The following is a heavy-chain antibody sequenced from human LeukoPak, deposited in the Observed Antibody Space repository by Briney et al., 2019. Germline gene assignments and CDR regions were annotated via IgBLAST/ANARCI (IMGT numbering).Heavy chain of an antibody. CDR2: IHYSGST. Sequence: PSETLSLTCTVSGGSISSYYWNWIRQPPGKGLEWIGLIHYSGSTNYNPSLKSRLTMSVDTSKNQFSRKLSSVTAADTAVYYCARDYGDYIGALDIWGQGTMVTVSS. CDR1: GGSISSYY. J-gene: IGHJ3*02. CDR3: ARDYGDYIGALDI. V-gene: IGHV4-59*12. D-gene: IGHD4-17*01.